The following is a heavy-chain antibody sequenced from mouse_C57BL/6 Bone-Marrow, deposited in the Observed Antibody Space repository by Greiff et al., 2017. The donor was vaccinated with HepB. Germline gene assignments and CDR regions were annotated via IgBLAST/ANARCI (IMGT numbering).Heavy chain of an antibody. V-gene: IGHV1-26*01. CDR3: ARSLLYYAMDY. CDR1: GYTFTDYY. CDR2: INPNNGGT. J-gene: IGHJ4*01. Sequence: EVQLQQSGPELVKPGASVKISCKASGYTFTDYYMNWVKQSHGKSLEWIGDINPNNGGTSFNQKFKGKATLPVDKSSSTAYMELRSLTSEDSAVDYCARSLLYYAMDYWGQGTSVTVSS.